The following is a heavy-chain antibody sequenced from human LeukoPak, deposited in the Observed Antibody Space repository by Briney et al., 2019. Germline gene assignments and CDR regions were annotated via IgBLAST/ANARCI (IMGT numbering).Heavy chain of an antibody. CDR3: ARERYYYYYGMDV. Sequence: SETLSLTCAIYGGSFSGYYWSWIRQPPGKGLEWIGEINHSGSTNYNPSLKSRVTISVDTSKNQFSLKLSSVTAADTAVYYCARERYYYYYGMDVWGQGTTVTVSS. CDR1: GGSFSGYY. V-gene: IGHV4-34*01. J-gene: IGHJ6*02. CDR2: INHSGST.